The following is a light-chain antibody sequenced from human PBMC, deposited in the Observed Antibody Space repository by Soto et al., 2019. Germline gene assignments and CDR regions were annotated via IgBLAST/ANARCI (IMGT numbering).Light chain of an antibody. CDR2: SND. CDR3: AAWDDSLNGYRV. J-gene: IGLJ3*02. CDR1: SSNIGTYT. V-gene: IGLV1-44*01. Sequence: QSVLTQPPSASGTPGQRVTISCSGRSSNIGTYTVNWYQQLSGKAPKLLIYSNDQRPSGVPDRFSGSKSGTSASLAISGLQSEDEADYHCAAWDDSLNGYRVFGGGTKLTVL.